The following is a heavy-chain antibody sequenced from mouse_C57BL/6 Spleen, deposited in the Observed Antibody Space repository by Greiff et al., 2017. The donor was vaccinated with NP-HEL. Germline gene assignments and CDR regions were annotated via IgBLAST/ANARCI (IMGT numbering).Heavy chain of an antibody. CDR2: IDPSDSYT. D-gene: IGHD2-2*01. CDR3: ARRGLRQGFDY. Sequence: QVQLQQPGAELVKPGASVKLSCKASGYTFTSYWMQWVKQRPGQGLEWIGEIDPSDSYTNYNQKFKGKATLTVDTSSSTAYMQLSSLTSEDSAVYYCARRGLRQGFDYWGQGTTLTVSS. CDR1: GYTFTSYW. J-gene: IGHJ2*01. V-gene: IGHV1-50*01.